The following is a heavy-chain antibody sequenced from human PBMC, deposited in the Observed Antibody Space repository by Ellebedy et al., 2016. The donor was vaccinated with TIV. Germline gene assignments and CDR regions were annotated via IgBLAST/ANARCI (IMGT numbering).Heavy chain of an antibody. CDR3: ARSRPGWQKTVFDY. J-gene: IGHJ4*02. CDR1: SGPVISREFF. D-gene: IGHD2-15*01. V-gene: IGHV4-61*03. CDR2: AHYSATP. Sequence: MPSETLSLTCTISSGPVISREFFWGWIRQPPGQGMEWIGYAHYSATPNYTPSLESRVAMSVDTSKSRLSLSLTSVTAADTAGHYCARSRPGWQKTVFDYWGQGILVTVSS.